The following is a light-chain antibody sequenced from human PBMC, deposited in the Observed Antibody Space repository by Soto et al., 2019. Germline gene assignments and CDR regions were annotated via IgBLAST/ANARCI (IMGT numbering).Light chain of an antibody. CDR1: SSDVGGYNY. J-gene: IGLJ1*01. CDR2: DVS. CDR3: SSYTSSSTLGGYV. V-gene: IGLV2-14*01. Sequence: QSVLTQPASVSGSPGQSITISCTGTSSDVGGYNYVSWYQQHPGKAPKLTIYDVSNRPSGVSNRFSGSKSGNTASLTISGLQAEDEADYYCSSYTSSSTLGGYVFGTGTKVTVL.